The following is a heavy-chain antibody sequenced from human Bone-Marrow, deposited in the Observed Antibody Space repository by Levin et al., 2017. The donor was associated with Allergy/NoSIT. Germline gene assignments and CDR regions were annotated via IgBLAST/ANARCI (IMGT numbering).Heavy chain of an antibody. J-gene: IGHJ2*01. Sequence: GGSLRLSCAVSGFTFTNNAMSWVRQAPGQGLEWVSAISNTGHSTYYADSVKGRFTISRDNSKDTLYLQMHSLRADDTAVYYCTRVLGYNAWYFDFWGRGTLVTASS. V-gene: IGHV3-23*01. D-gene: IGHD1-1*01. CDR2: ISNTGHST. CDR3: TRVLGYNAWYFDF. CDR1: GFTFTNNA.